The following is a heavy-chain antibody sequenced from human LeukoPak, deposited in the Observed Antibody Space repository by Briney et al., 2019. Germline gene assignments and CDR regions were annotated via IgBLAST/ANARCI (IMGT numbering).Heavy chain of an antibody. D-gene: IGHD3-22*01. Sequence: SVKVSCKASGGTFSSYAISWVRQAPGQGLEWMGGIIPIFGTANYAQKFQGRVTITADESTSTAYMELSSLRSEDTAVYYCARSQYYYDSSGYFFAFDIWGQGTMVTVSS. CDR3: ARSQYYYDSSGYFFAFDI. V-gene: IGHV1-69*13. CDR2: IIPIFGTA. CDR1: GGTFSSYA. J-gene: IGHJ3*02.